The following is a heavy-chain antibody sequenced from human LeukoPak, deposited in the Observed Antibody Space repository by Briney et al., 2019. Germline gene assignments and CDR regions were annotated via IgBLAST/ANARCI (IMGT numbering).Heavy chain of an antibody. CDR1: DGPIRSHY. Sequence: SETLSLTCTVSDGPIRSHYWTWIRQSPIKGLEWIGDISNSGSTKYNPSLRSRVTISINTSRSQFSLRLSSVTAADTAVYYCGRDALVGFLSYYYIDVWGKGITVTVSS. V-gene: IGHV4-59*11. D-gene: IGHD3-10*01. J-gene: IGHJ6*03. CDR2: ISNSGST. CDR3: GRDALVGFLSYYYIDV.